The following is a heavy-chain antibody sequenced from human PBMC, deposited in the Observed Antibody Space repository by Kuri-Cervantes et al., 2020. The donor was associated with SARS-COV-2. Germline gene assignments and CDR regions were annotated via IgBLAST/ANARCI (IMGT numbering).Heavy chain of an antibody. CDR2: ISGNDGRT. V-gene: IGHV3-23*01. CDR1: GFTFNNYV. CDR3: AKVTTGPEGYYFDY. D-gene: IGHD4-11*01. Sequence: SLIISCAASGFTFNNYVMTWVRQAPGKGLEWVSTISGNDGRTFYADSVKGRFTISRDNSKNTLYLQMNSLRAEDTALYYCAKVTTGPEGYYFDYWGQGTVVTVSS. J-gene: IGHJ4*02.